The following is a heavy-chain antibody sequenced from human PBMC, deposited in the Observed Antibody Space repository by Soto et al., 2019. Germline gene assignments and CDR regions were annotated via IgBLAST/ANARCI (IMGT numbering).Heavy chain of an antibody. CDR2: ISGSGGST. J-gene: IGHJ4*02. CDR3: AKDRIAVAGHYFDY. Sequence: GESLKISCAASGFTFSSYAMSWVRQAPGKGLEWVSAISGSGGSTYYADSVKGRFTISRDNSKNTLYLQMNSLRAEDTAVYYCAKDRIAVAGHYFDYWGQGTLVTVSS. V-gene: IGHV3-23*01. D-gene: IGHD6-19*01. CDR1: GFTFSSYA.